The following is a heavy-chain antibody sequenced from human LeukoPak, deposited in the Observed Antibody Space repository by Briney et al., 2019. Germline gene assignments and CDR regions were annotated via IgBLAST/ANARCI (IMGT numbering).Heavy chain of an antibody. V-gene: IGHV3-23*01. Sequence: GGSLRLSCIGTGFSFSSDAMGWVRQAPGKGLEWVSGISGSGGSTYYADSVKGRFTISRDNSKNTLYLQMNSLRAEDTALYYCARDYDYGDYPGYWGQGTLVTVSS. CDR3: ARDYDYGDYPGY. D-gene: IGHD4-17*01. CDR2: ISGSGGST. CDR1: GFSFSSDA. J-gene: IGHJ4*02.